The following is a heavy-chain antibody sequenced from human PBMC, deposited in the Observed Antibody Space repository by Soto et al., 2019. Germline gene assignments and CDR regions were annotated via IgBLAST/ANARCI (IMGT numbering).Heavy chain of an antibody. D-gene: IGHD6-13*01. Sequence: SVKVSCKASGGTFSSYAISWVRQAPGQGLEWMGGIIPIFGTANYAQKFQGRVTITADESTSTAYMELSSLRSEDTAVYYCARGSSSWYISNYYGMDVWGQGTTVTVSS. CDR1: GGTFSSYA. CDR3: ARGSSSWYISNYYGMDV. V-gene: IGHV1-69*13. J-gene: IGHJ6*02. CDR2: IIPIFGTA.